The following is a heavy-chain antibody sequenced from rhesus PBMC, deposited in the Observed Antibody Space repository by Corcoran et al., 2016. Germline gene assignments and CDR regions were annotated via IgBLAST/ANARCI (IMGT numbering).Heavy chain of an antibody. J-gene: IGHJ3*01. CDR1: GGSISSGYYY. Sequence: QVQLQESGPGLVKPSETLSLTCAVSGGSISSGYYYWSWIRQPPGQELEWIGYITYDGSTSYNPSLKSRVTMSRDTSKNQFSRKRSSVTAADTAVYYCASDSSGSREDAFDFWGQGLRVTVSS. D-gene: IGHD6-13*01. CDR3: ASDSSGSREDAFDF. CDR2: ITYDGST. V-gene: IGHV4-122*02.